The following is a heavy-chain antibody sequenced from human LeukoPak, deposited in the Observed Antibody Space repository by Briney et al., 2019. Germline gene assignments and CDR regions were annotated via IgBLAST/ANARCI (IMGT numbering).Heavy chain of an antibody. Sequence: PSQTLSLTCTVSGGSISSGSYFWSWIRQPAGKGLEWIGRIYTSGSTDYNPSLQSRVTMSVDTSKNQFSLKPNSVTAADTAVYYCARDQQLSYCGGDCYPANWGQGTLVTVSS. J-gene: IGHJ4*02. V-gene: IGHV4-61*02. CDR2: IYTSGST. CDR3: ARDQQLSYCGGDCYPAN. CDR1: GGSISSGSYF. D-gene: IGHD2-21*02.